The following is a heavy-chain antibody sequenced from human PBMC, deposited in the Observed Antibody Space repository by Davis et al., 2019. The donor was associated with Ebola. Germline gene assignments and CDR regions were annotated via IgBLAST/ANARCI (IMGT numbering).Heavy chain of an antibody. D-gene: IGHD3-3*01. J-gene: IGHJ3*02. CDR1: GGSISSGGYY. CDR2: IYYSGST. CDR3: ARGGTIFGEDDAFDI. Sequence: PSETLSLTCTVSGGSISSGGYYWSWIRQHPGKGLEWIGYIYYSGSTYYNPPLKSRVTISVDTSKSQFSLKLSSVTAADTAVYYCARGGTIFGEDDAFDIWGQGTMVTVSS. V-gene: IGHV4-31*03.